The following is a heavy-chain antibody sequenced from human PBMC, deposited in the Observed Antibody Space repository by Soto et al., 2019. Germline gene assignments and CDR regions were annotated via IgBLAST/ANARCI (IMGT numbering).Heavy chain of an antibody. Sequence: PSETLSLTCTVSGGSISSYYWSWIRQPPGKGLEWIGYIYYSGSTNYNPSLKSRVTISVDTSKNQFSLKLSSVTAADTAVYYCARSRLPLGELSLADFDYWGQGTLVTVSS. D-gene: IGHD3-16*02. V-gene: IGHV4-59*08. CDR1: GGSISSYY. J-gene: IGHJ4*02. CDR3: ARSRLPLGELSLADFDY. CDR2: IYYSGST.